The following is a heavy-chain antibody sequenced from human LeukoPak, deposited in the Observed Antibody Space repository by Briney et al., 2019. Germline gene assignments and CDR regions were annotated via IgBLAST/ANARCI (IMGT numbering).Heavy chain of an antibody. V-gene: IGHV3-48*03. CDR2: FSSSGSTL. J-gene: IGHJ6*04. CDR1: GFTFSSFA. Sequence: PGGSLRLSCAAPGFTFSSFAMMWVRWAPGKGLEGVSYFSSSGSTLYYADGVKGRFTITRHNPKNSLYLQMNSLRAEDTAVYYCAELGITMIGGVWGKGTTVTISS. CDR3: AELGITMIGGV. D-gene: IGHD3-10*02.